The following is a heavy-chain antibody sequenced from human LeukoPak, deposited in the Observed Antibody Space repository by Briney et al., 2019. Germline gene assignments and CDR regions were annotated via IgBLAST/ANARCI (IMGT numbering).Heavy chain of an antibody. CDR2: IYYSGST. V-gene: IGHV4-39*01. CDR1: GGSISSSRYY. CDR3: ASFRIAVAGINY. D-gene: IGHD6-19*01. J-gene: IGHJ4*02. Sequence: SETLSLTCTVSGGSISSSRYYWGWIRQPPGKGLEWIGSIYYSGSTYYNPSLKSRVTISVDTSKNQFSLKLSSVTAADTAVYYCASFRIAVAGINYWGQGTLVTVSS.